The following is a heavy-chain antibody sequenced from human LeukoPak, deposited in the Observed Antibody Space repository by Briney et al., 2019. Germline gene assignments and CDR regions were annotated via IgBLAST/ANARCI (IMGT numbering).Heavy chain of an antibody. D-gene: IGHD7-27*01. V-gene: IGHV3-48*03. CDR1: GFTFSSYE. Sequence: PGGSLRLSCAASGFTFSSYEMNWVRQAPGKGLEWVSYISSSGSTIYYADSVKGRFTISRDNAKNSLYLQMNSLRAEDTAVYYCARELGTHSNYWGQGTLVTVSS. J-gene: IGHJ4*02. CDR3: ARELGTHSNY. CDR2: ISSSGSTI.